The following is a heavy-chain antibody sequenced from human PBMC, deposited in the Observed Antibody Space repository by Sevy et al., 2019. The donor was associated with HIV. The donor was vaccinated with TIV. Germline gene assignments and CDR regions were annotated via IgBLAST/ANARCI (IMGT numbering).Heavy chain of an antibody. Sequence: QLGGSLRLSCAASGFTFSRYWMSWVRQAPGKGLEWVANIKLDGSEKYYVDSVKGRFTISRDNAKNSLYLQMNSLRAEDSAVYYCARDCSSTSCLWGMDVWGQGTTVTVSS. CDR3: ARDCSSTSCLWGMDV. CDR2: IKLDGSEK. CDR1: GFTFSRYW. J-gene: IGHJ6*02. D-gene: IGHD2-2*01. V-gene: IGHV3-7*03.